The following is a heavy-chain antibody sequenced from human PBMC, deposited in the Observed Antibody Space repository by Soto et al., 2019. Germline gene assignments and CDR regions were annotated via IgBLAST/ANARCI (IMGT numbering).Heavy chain of an antibody. Sequence: SETLSLTCIVSGVSVRSYTWSWVRQPANKGLEWIGRVFSSMSATYNPSLKSRVSISMDTPENRISLKLDSVTAADAGVYFCARDGMTTGDTWGQGTLVTVSS. D-gene: IGHD2-21*02. J-gene: IGHJ4*02. CDR2: VFSSMSA. CDR3: ARDGMTTGDT. V-gene: IGHV4-4*07. CDR1: GVSVRSYT.